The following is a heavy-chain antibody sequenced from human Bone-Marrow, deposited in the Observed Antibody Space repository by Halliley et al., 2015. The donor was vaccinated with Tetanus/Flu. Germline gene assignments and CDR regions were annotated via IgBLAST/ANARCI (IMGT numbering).Heavy chain of an antibody. Sequence: TLSLTCAVSGGSISSSNWWSWVRQPPGKGHEWIGEIFHTGTVNYNPSVRSRVAISVDKSRNQFSLQLSSVTDADTAVYYCAKGSSSSMWYWLDPWGQGSLVIVSS. J-gene: IGHJ5*02. CDR3: AKGSSSSMWYWLDP. CDR1: GGSISSSNW. D-gene: IGHD6-6*01. CDR2: IFHTGTV. V-gene: IGHV4-4*02.